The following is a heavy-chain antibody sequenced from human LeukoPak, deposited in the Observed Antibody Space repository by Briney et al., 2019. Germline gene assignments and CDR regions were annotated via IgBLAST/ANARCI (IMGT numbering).Heavy chain of an antibody. CDR1: GFSFYTNA. Sequence: GGSLRLSCAASGFSFYTNAMSWVRQAPGKGLEWVSGIGGDGMTHYAPSVKGRFTISRDNSMDTLYLQMNTLGAEDTAIYYCAKKNVPIARGDYYFDYWGQGTLVTVSS. J-gene: IGHJ4*02. CDR2: IGGDGMT. V-gene: IGHV3-23*01. CDR3: AKKNVPIARGDYYFDY. D-gene: IGHD1-1*01.